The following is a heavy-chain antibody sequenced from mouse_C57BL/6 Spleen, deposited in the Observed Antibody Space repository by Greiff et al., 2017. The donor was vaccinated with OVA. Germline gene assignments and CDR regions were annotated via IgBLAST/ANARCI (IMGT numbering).Heavy chain of an antibody. CDR3: AREGTTVVADYFDY. Sequence: EVQRVESGGGLVKPGGSLKLSCAASGFTFSSYAMSWVRQTPEKRLEWVATISDGGSYTYYPDNVKGRFTISRDNAKNTLYLQMSHLKSEDTAMYYCAREGTTVVADYFDYWGQGTTLTVSS. V-gene: IGHV5-4*01. CDR1: GFTFSSYA. CDR2: ISDGGSYT. D-gene: IGHD1-1*01. J-gene: IGHJ2*01.